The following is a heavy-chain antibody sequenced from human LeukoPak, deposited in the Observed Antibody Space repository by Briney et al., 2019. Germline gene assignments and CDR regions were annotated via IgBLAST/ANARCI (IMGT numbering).Heavy chain of an antibody. CDR1: GFTFSRYA. D-gene: IGHD6-13*01. CDR3: ARDIAAAVDY. V-gene: IGHV3-74*01. J-gene: IGHJ4*02. Sequence: GGSLRLSCSASGFTFSRYAMHWVRQVPGKGLVWVSRINSAGISTNYADSVKGRFTISRDNAKNTLYLQMNSLRAEDTAIYYCARDIAAAVDYWGQGTLVTVSS. CDR2: INSAGIST.